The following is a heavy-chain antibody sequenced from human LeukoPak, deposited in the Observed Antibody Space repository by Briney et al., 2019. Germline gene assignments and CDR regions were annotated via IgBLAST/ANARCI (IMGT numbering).Heavy chain of an antibody. D-gene: IGHD3-22*01. Sequence: SETLSLTCALYGGSFSGYYWMWIRQPPGKGLEWIGEINHSGSTNYNPSLKSRVTISVHTSKNQFSLKLSSVPAADTGVYYCASRDSSGYWFDYWGQGTLVTVSS. J-gene: IGHJ4*02. CDR3: ASRDSSGYWFDY. CDR2: INHSGST. CDR1: GGSFSGYY. V-gene: IGHV4-34*01.